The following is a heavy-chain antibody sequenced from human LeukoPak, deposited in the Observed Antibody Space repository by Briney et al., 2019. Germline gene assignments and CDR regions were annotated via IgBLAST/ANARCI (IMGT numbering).Heavy chain of an antibody. CDR1: GFTFSSHW. J-gene: IGHJ4*02. Sequence: GGSLRLSCAASGFTFSSHWMSWVRQAPGKGLEWVANIKKDGSEKYYVDAVKGRFTISRDNAKTSLYLQMNSLRAEDTAVYYCARDFSGIAGYTYGRGIDYWGQGTLVTVSS. D-gene: IGHD5-18*01. CDR2: IKKDGSEK. CDR3: ARDFSGIAGYTYGRGIDY. V-gene: IGHV3-7*01.